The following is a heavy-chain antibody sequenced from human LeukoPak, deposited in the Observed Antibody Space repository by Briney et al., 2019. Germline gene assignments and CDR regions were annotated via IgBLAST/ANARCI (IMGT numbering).Heavy chain of an antibody. Sequence: SETLSLTCAVYGGSFSGYYWSWIRQPPGKGLEWIGEINHSGSTNHNPSLKSRVTISVDTSKNQFSLKLSSVTAADTAVYYFARGRMWYSSGWYYFDYWGQGTLVTVSS. CDR3: ARGRMWYSSGWYYFDY. V-gene: IGHV4-34*01. CDR2: INHSGST. D-gene: IGHD6-19*01. CDR1: GGSFSGYY. J-gene: IGHJ4*02.